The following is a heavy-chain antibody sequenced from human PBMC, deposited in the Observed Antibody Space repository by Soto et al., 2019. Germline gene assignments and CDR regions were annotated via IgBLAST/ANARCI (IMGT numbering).Heavy chain of an antibody. CDR1: GFTFSSYG. D-gene: IGHD6-13*01. Sequence: GGSLRLSCAASGFTFSSYGMHWVRQAPGKGLEWVAVIWYDGSNKYYADSVKGRFTISRDTSKNTLYLQMNSLRAEDTAVYYCAKGSSSSWTYFYYYYMDVWGKGTTVTVSS. J-gene: IGHJ6*03. CDR2: IWYDGSNK. V-gene: IGHV3-33*06. CDR3: AKGSSSSWTYFYYYYMDV.